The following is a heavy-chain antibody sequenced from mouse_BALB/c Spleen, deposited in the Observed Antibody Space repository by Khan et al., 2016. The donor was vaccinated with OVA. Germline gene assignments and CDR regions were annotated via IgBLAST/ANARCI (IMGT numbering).Heavy chain of an antibody. CDR3: AKTAGMKS. Sequence: VQLMESGPGLVKPSQSLSLTCTVTGFSITSGYGWNWIRQFPGNKLEWMGYISYSGSTNYNPCLKSRISITPDTSKNQLFLPLTSVTTEETATCLCAKTAGMKSWGQGTTLTVSS. V-gene: IGHV3-2*02. CDR1: GFSITSGYG. D-gene: IGHD1-2*01. J-gene: IGHJ2*01. CDR2: ISYSGST.